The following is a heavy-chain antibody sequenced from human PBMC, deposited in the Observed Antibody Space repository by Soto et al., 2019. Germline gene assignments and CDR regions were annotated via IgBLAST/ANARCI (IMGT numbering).Heavy chain of an antibody. J-gene: IGHJ4*02. CDR3: ANTEEDDSGYDSGYYFDY. CDR2: ISHSGST. V-gene: IGHV4-34*01. D-gene: IGHD5-12*01. Sequence: TSETLSLTCAVYGGSFSGYYWSWIRQPPGKGLEWIGEISHSGSTNYNPSLKSRVTISVDTSKNQFSLKLSSVTAADTAVYYCANTEEDDSGYDSGYYFDYWGQGTQVTVSS. CDR1: GGSFSGYY.